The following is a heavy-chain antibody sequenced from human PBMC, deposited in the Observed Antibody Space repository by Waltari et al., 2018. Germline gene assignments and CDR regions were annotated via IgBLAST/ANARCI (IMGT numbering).Heavy chain of an antibody. CDR3: ARAPFGGYDYVGGTYRYFYYYMDV. CDR1: GESFRGLY. Sequence: QVRLQQWGTGLLKPSETLSLTCAVYGESFRGLYWSWIRQPPGKGLEWIGEIYHDGSTNYNPSLKGRVTMSVDTSKNQFSLNLRSVTAADTAVYYCARAPFGGYDYVGGTYRYFYYYMDVWGKGTTVAVSS. V-gene: IGHV4-34*01. D-gene: IGHD3-16*02. J-gene: IGHJ6*03. CDR2: IYHDGST.